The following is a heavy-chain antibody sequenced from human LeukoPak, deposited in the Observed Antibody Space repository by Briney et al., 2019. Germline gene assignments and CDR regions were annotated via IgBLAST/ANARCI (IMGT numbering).Heavy chain of an antibody. V-gene: IGHV3-30-3*01. CDR1: GFTFSSYA. CDR2: ISYDGSNK. J-gene: IGHJ6*02. CDR3: ARDRVRGVDNYYYGMDV. Sequence: GGSLRLSCAASGFTFSSYAMHWVRQAPGKGLEWVAVISYDGSNKYYADSVKGRFTISRDNSKNTLYLQMNSLRAEDTAAYYCARDRVRGVDNYYYGMDVWGQGTTVTVSS. D-gene: IGHD3-10*01.